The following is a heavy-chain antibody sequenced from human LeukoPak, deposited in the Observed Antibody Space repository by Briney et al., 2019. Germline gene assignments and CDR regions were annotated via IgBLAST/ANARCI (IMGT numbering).Heavy chain of an antibody. V-gene: IGHV1-2*02. Sequence: ASLKVSCKASGYTFSDYYIHWVRQAPGQGLEWMGWINPNSGDTNYAQKFQGRVTMTRDTSISTVYMELNRLTSDDTAIYYCARRPYYYDSRGYYYYFDYWGQGTLVTVPS. CDR1: GYTFSDYY. CDR2: INPNSGDT. J-gene: IGHJ4*02. CDR3: ARRPYYYDSRGYYYYFDY. D-gene: IGHD3-22*01.